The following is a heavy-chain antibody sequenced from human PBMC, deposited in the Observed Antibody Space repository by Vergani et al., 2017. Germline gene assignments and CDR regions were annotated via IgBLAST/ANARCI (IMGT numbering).Heavy chain of an antibody. D-gene: IGHD3-3*01. CDR1: GGSFSGYY. CDR2: INHSGST. J-gene: IGHJ4*02. V-gene: IGHV4-34*01. CDR3: ARLYDVWSGYSYFDY. Sequence: QVQLQQWGAGLLKPSETLSLTCAVYGGSFSGYYWSWIRQPPGKGLEWIGEINHSGSTNYNPSLKSRVTISVDTSKNQFSLKLSSVTAADTAVYYCARLYDVWSGYSYFDYWCQGTLVTVSS.